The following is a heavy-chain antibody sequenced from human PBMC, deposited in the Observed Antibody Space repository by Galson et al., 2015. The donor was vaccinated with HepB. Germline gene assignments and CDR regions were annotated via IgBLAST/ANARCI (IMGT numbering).Heavy chain of an antibody. Sequence: SLRLSCAASGFSFSSYGMHWVRHAPGRGLEWVAVISSDGGKKFYGDSVKGRFTISRDTSQKTLFLQMNSLRAEDTAVYYCAKDRGISGRSPLDYWGQGTLVTVSS. D-gene: IGHD2-15*01. V-gene: IGHV3-30*18. CDR1: GFSFSSYG. CDR2: ISSDGGKK. CDR3: AKDRGISGRSPLDY. J-gene: IGHJ4*02.